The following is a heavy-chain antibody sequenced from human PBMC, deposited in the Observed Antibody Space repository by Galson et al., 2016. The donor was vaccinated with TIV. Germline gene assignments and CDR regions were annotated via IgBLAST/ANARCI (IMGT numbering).Heavy chain of an antibody. Sequence: SLRLSCAASGFTFSRYAMSWVRQAPGKGREWVSGISSSGGSTYYPDSVKGRFTISRDNSKNTPDLEMNSLRAADRAVYYCVKVRWELLPRGAVDIWGQGTKVTVSS. J-gene: IGHJ3*02. V-gene: IGHV3-23*01. CDR3: VKVRWELLPRGAVDI. CDR1: GFTFSRYA. CDR2: ISSSGGST. D-gene: IGHD1-26*01.